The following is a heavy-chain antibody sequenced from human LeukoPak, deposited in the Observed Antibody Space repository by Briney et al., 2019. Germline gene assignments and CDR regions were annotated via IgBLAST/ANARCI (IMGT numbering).Heavy chain of an antibody. CDR3: VRGTGY. CDR1: GFTFSTYV. CDR2: ISSNGDNT. Sequence: GGSLRLSCSVSGFTFSTYVMHWVRQAPGKGLEYVSAISSNGDNTYYADSVKGRFTISRDNSKNTQYLQMSSLRADDTAVYYCVRGTGYWGQGTLVTVSS. J-gene: IGHJ4*02. V-gene: IGHV3-64D*06.